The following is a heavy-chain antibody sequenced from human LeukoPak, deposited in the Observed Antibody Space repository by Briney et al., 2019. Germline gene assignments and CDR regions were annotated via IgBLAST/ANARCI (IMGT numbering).Heavy chain of an antibody. J-gene: IGHJ5*02. Sequence: ASVKVSCKTSGYSFTDYYIHWVRQAPGQGLEWMGWINPKSGRTSSARKFQDRVTMTRDPSISTVYMDMAWLTSDDTAIYFCARADFVDAGPYLIGPWGQGTLVAVSS. CDR3: ARADFVDAGPYLIGP. CDR2: INPKSGRT. D-gene: IGHD3-3*01. V-gene: IGHV1-2*02. CDR1: GYSFTDYY.